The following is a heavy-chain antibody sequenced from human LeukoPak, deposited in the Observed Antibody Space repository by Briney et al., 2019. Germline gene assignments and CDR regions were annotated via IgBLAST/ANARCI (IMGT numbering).Heavy chain of an antibody. CDR1: GFTFSSYS. J-gene: IGHJ4*02. CDR3: ARLGAPYDSSGYYIPIPYYFDY. Sequence: PGGSLRLSCAASGFTFSSYSMNWVRQAPGKGLEWVANIKQDGSEKYYVDSVKGRFTISRDNSKNSLYLQMNSLRAEDTAVYYCARLGAPYDSSGYYIPIPYYFDYWGQGTLVTVSS. D-gene: IGHD3-22*01. CDR2: IKQDGSEK. V-gene: IGHV3-7*01.